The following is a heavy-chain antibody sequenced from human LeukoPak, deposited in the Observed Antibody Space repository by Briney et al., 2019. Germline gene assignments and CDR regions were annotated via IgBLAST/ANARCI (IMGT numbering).Heavy chain of an antibody. J-gene: IGHJ6*03. CDR2: ISGSGGST. CDR1: GFTFSSYS. Sequence: GGSLRLSCAASGFTFSSYSMSWVRQAPGKGLEWVSAISGSGGSTYYADSVKGRFTISRDNSKNTLYLQMNSLRAEDTAVYYCAKDRGYYYYYRDVWGKGTTVTVSS. V-gene: IGHV3-23*01. CDR3: AKDRGYYYYYRDV.